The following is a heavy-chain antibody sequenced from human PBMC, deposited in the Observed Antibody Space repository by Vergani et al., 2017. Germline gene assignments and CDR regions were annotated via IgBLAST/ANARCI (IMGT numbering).Heavy chain of an antibody. CDR3: ARPYYDDSSGGTFYFDY. CDR1: GYNFTSYW. CDR2: IYPGDSDT. Sequence: EVQLVQSGAEVKKPGESLKISCKTSGYNFTSYWIGWVRQMPGKGLEWMGIIYPGDSDTRYSPSFQGQVTISVDKSISTAYLQWSSLKASDTAMYYCARPYYDDSSGGTFYFDYWGQGTLVTVSS. D-gene: IGHD3-22*01. V-gene: IGHV5-51*03. J-gene: IGHJ4*02.